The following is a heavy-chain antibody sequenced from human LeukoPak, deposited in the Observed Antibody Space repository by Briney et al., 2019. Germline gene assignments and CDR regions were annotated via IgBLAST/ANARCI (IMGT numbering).Heavy chain of an antibody. V-gene: IGHV3-30*02. Sequence: GGSLRPSCAASRFSFSSYGMNWVRQAPGKGLEWVAFIRYDGSNEFYADSVKGRFTISRDNSKNTLSLQMKSLRAEDTAVYYCARSVAVAGGYYYYYMDVWGKGTTVTISS. CDR2: IRYDGSNE. CDR3: ARSVAVAGGYYYYYMDV. CDR1: RFSFSSYG. J-gene: IGHJ6*03. D-gene: IGHD6-19*01.